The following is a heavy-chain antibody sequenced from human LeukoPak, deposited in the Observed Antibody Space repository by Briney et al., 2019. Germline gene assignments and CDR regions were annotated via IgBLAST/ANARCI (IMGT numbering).Heavy chain of an antibody. V-gene: IGHV3-21*01. CDR1: GLTVASYS. CDR2: ISSSSSYI. D-gene: IGHD6-13*01. J-gene: IGHJ2*01. Sequence: PGGSVRLSCAASGLTVASYSMNSARHAPRKWREWHSSISSSSSYIYYADSVKGRVNISRDNAKNTLYLQMNSLRAGDTAVYYCVREGRSSRWDDWYFDLWGRGTLVTVSS. CDR3: VREGRSSRWDDWYFDL.